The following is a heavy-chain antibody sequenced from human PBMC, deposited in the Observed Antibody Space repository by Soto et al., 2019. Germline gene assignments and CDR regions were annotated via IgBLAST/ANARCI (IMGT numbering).Heavy chain of an antibody. V-gene: IGHV3-30*18. J-gene: IGHJ3*02. CDR3: AKDDVVAAGGAFDI. Sequence: SGGSLRLSCAASGFTFSSYGMHWVRQAPGKGLEWVAVISYDGSNKYYADSVKGRFTISRDNSKNTLYLQMNSLRAEDTAVYYCAKDDVVAAGGAFDIWGQGTMVTVSS. D-gene: IGHD6-13*01. CDR2: ISYDGSNK. CDR1: GFTFSSYG.